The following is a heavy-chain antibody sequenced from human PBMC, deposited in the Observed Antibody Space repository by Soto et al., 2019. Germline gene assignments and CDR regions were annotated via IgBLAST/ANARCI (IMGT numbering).Heavy chain of an antibody. CDR2: IYYSGST. J-gene: IGHJ6*02. D-gene: IGHD3-10*01. V-gene: IGHV4-31*03. CDR3: ARDRPVRGVTYYYYGMDV. Sequence: QVQLQESGPGLVKPSQTLSLTCTVSGGSISSGGYYWSWIRQHPGKGLEWIGYIYYSGSTYYNPSLQSRVTISVDTSKNQFSLKLSSVTAADTAVYYCARDRPVRGVTYYYYGMDVWGQGTTVTVSS. CDR1: GGSISSGGYY.